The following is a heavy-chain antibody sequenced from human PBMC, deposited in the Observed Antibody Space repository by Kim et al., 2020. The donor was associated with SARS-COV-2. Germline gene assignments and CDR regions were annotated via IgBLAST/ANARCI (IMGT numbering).Heavy chain of an antibody. D-gene: IGHD6-13*01. Sequence: GGSLRLSCAASGFSFRGYWMHWVRQVPGRGLVWVSLSNTDGSITTYADSVEGRFTISRDNSKNMLFLQLNSLRGEDTAVYYCARGAANAWYAIDYWGQGTLVTVSS. CDR2: SNTDGSIT. CDR3: ARGAANAWYAIDY. V-gene: IGHV3-74*01. CDR1: GFSFRGYW. J-gene: IGHJ4*02.